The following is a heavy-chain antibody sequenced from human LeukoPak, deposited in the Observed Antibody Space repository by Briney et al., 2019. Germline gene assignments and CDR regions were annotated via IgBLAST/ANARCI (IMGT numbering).Heavy chain of an antibody. V-gene: IGHV4-34*01. CDR2: INHSGST. D-gene: IGHD5-18*01. Sequence: PSETLSLTCAVYGGSFSGYYWSWIRQPPGKGLEWIGEINHSGSTNYNPSLKSRVSISVDTSKNQFSLKLSSVTAADTAVYYCARARPGYSYGYSGGTCFDYWGQGTLVTVSS. CDR3: ARARPGYSYGYSGGTCFDY. CDR1: GGSFSGYY. J-gene: IGHJ4*02.